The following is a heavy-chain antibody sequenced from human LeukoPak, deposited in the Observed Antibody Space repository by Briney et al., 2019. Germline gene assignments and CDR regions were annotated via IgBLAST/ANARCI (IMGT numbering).Heavy chain of an antibody. CDR3: ARAFETYYYGSGSFNFDN. CDR2: IIPIFGTA. D-gene: IGHD3-10*01. Sequence: ASVKVSCKASGGTFSSYAIGWVRQAPGQGLEWMGRIIPIFGTANYAQKFQGRVTITTDESTSTAYMELSSLRSEDTAVYYCARAFETYYYGSGSFNFDNWGQGTLVTVSS. CDR1: GGTFSSYA. V-gene: IGHV1-69*05. J-gene: IGHJ4*02.